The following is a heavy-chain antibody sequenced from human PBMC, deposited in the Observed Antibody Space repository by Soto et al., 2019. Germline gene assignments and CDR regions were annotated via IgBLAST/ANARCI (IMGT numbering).Heavy chain of an antibody. CDR3: ARQAPNYYDSSGYPDY. J-gene: IGHJ4*02. V-gene: IGHV5-51*01. CDR1: GYSFINSW. D-gene: IGHD3-22*01. Sequence: PGESLKISCKGSGYSFINSWIAWVRQMPGKGLEWMGISYPGDSDTRYSPSFEGQVTISADKSISTAYLQWSSLRASDTAMYYCARQAPNYYDSSGYPDYWGQGTLVTVSS. CDR2: SYPGDSDT.